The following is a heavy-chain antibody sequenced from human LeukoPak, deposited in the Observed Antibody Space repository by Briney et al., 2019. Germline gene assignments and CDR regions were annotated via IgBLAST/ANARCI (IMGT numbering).Heavy chain of an antibody. V-gene: IGHV3-30*02. CDR3: AKDPRDYYYYYMDV. Sequence: GGSLRLSCATSGFSLSRNGMHWVRQAPGQGLEWVAFILSDGSYEYYADSVKGRFTISRDNSKNTLYLQMNSLRAEDTAVYYCAKDPRDYYYYYMDVWGKGTTVTVSS. CDR2: ILSDGSYE. CDR1: GFSLSRNG. J-gene: IGHJ6*03.